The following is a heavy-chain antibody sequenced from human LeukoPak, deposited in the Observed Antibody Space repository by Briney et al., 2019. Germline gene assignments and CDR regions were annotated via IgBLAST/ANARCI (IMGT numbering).Heavy chain of an antibody. D-gene: IGHD6-19*01. CDR1: GDSLSSHY. CDR2: IYGSGST. V-gene: IGHV4-59*08. J-gene: IGHJ4*02. Sequence: SETLSLTCTVSGDSLSSHYWSWIRQPPGKGLEWIGYIYGSGSTHYDPSLRSRVTISEDTSKNQFSLKLTSVTAADTAVYYCARNVGWYSHDSWGQGTLVTVFS. CDR3: ARNVGWYSHDS.